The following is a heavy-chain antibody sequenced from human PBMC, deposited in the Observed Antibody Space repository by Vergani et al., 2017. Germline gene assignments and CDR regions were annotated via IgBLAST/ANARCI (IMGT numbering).Heavy chain of an antibody. CDR2: ISGSGGST. V-gene: IGHV3-23*01. CDR1: GFTFSSYA. D-gene: IGHD6-19*01. J-gene: IGHJ6*03. Sequence: EVQLLESGGGLVQPGGSLRLSCAASGFTFSSYAMSWVRQAPGEGLEWVSAISGSGGSTYYADSVKGRFTISGDNTKNTLYLQMNILRAEDTAVYYCANEGGSGWYTSYYYDMDVWGKGTTVTVSS. CDR3: ANEGGSGWYTSYYYDMDV.